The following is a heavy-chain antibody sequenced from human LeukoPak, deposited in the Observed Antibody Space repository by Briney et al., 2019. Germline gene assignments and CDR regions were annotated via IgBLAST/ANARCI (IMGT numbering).Heavy chain of an antibody. Sequence: GGSLRPSCAASGFTFSTYWMTWVRQAPGKGLEWVANINQDGSEKNYVDSVKGRLTISRDNAKNSLYLQMNSLRAEDTAVYYCARNMGDYWGQGTLVTVSS. J-gene: IGHJ4*02. CDR3: ARNMGDY. CDR1: GFTFSTYW. CDR2: INQDGSEK. D-gene: IGHD2/OR15-2a*01. V-gene: IGHV3-7*04.